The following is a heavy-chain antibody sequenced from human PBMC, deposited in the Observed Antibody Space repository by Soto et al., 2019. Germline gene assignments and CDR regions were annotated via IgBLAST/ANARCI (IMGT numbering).Heavy chain of an antibody. CDR3: ARTKAAIGPTYYYGMDI. J-gene: IGHJ6*02. CDR1: GWIFSSYW. Sequence: GESLKISCEGSGWIFSSYWITWVRQTPGKGLEWMGRIDPSDSYTNYSPSFQGHVTISLDKSINTAYLQWTSLKASDTAIYYCARTKAAIGPTYYYGMDIWGQGTSVTVSS. CDR2: IDPSDSYT. D-gene: IGHD2-8*01. V-gene: IGHV5-10-1*01.